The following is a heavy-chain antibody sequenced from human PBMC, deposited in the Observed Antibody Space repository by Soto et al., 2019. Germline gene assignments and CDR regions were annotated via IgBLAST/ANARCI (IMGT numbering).Heavy chain of an antibody. V-gene: IGHV3-48*03. CDR2: IDSSGDRAI. J-gene: IGHJ6*02. CDR1: GFTLGSNA. CDR3: ARDLTGYAMDV. Sequence: PGGSLRLSCVASGFTLGSNAMDWVRQAPGKGLEWVSYIDSSGDRAIYYADSVKGRFIISRDNAKNSLYLQMNSLRAEDTAVYYCARDLTGYAMDVWGQGTTVTVSS. D-gene: IGHD2-2*01.